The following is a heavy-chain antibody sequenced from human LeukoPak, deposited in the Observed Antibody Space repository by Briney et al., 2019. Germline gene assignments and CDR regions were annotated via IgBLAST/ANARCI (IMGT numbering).Heavy chain of an antibody. CDR3: ARGSWAAGDAFDI. J-gene: IGHJ3*02. D-gene: IGHD6-25*01. CDR1: GYTFTSYD. CDR2: MNPNSGNT. V-gene: IGHV1-8*01. Sequence: GASVKVSCKASGYTFTSYDINWVRQATGQGLEWMGRMNPNSGNTGYAQKFQGRVTMTRNTSISTAYMELSSLRSEDTAVYYCARGSWAAGDAFDIWGQGTMVTVSS.